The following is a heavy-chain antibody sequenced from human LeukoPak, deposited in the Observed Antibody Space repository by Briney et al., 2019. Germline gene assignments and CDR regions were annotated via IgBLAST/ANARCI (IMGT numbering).Heavy chain of an antibody. Sequence: VASVKVSCKASGYTFTGYYMHWVRQAPGQGLEWMGWINPNSGGTNYAQKFQGRVTMTRDTSISTAYMELSRLRSEDTAVYYCARAHYYDSSGYFDAFDIWGQGTMVTVSS. V-gene: IGHV1-2*02. J-gene: IGHJ3*02. CDR2: INPNSGGT. D-gene: IGHD3-22*01. CDR3: ARAHYYDSSGYFDAFDI. CDR1: GYTFTGYY.